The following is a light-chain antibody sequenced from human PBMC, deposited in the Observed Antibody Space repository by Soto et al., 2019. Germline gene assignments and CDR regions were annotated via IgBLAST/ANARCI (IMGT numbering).Light chain of an antibody. J-gene: IGLJ2*01. CDR3: AAWDAILTGSVV. Sequence: QSVLTQPPSASGTPGQRVTISCSGSSYNIGITAVNWYQHLPGTAPKLLIYSNTERPSGVPGRFSGSKSGTSASLAISGLQADDEAEYYCAAWDAILTGSVVFGGGTQLTVL. CDR2: SNT. V-gene: IGLV1-44*01. CDR1: SYNIGITA.